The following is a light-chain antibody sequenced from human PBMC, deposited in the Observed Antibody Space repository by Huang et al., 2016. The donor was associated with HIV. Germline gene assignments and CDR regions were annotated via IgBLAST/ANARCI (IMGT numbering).Light chain of an antibody. Sequence: VIWMTQSPPFLSASTGDRVTISCRVSQDINTYLAWYQQKPGKTPELLIYSSSILQDGLPSRFNGSGSGTQFTLTINCLQTEDVATYYCQQYHTFPLTFGAGTEVEI. V-gene: IGKV1D-8*03. CDR3: QQYHTFPLT. J-gene: IGKJ4*01. CDR2: SSS. CDR1: QDINTY.